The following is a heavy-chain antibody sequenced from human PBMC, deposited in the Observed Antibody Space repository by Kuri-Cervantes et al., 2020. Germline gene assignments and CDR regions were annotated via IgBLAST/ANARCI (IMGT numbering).Heavy chain of an antibody. J-gene: IGHJ6*03. CDR2: IKSDGSST. CDR1: GFTFSSYW. CDR3: ARDFGAFWSGYYSQGGDMDV. Sequence: GGSLRLSCAASGFTFSSYWMHWVRQAPGKGLVWVSRIKSDGSSTSYADSVKGRFTISRDNAKNTLYLQMNSLRAEDTAVYYCARDFGAFWSGYYSQGGDMDVWGKGTTVTVSS. V-gene: IGHV3-74*01. D-gene: IGHD3-3*01.